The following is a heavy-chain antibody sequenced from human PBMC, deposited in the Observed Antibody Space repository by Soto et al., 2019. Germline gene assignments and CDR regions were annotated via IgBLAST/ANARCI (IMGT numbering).Heavy chain of an antibody. CDR2: IIPFFGTS. V-gene: IGHV1-69*01. J-gene: IGHJ6*02. D-gene: IGHD1-26*01. CDR1: GGTFSSYP. Sequence: QVQLVQSGAEVKKPGSSVKVSCGDSGGTFSSYPINWVRQAPGQGLEWMGGIIPFFGTSNYEQKFQGRVTITADESTSTAYMELLSLRSEDTAVXYCARVGHITNYGMAVWGQVTTVTVSS. CDR3: ARVGHITNYGMAV.